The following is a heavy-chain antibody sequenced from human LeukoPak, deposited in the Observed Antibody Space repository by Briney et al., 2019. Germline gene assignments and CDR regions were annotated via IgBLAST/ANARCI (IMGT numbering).Heavy chain of an antibody. J-gene: IGHJ5*02. D-gene: IGHD3-22*01. Sequence: PSQTLSLTSPAAEGCVRNGSYYRSWIRQPAGKGLEWIGRIYTSGSTNYNPSLKSRVTISVDTSKNQFSLKLSSVTAADTAVYYCARERITMIFDWFDPWGQGTLVTVSS. CDR2: IYTSGST. CDR3: ARERITMIFDWFDP. V-gene: IGHV4-61*02. CDR1: EGCVRNGSYY.